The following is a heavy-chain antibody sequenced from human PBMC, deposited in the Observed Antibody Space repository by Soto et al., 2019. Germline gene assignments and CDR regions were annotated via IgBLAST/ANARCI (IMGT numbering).Heavy chain of an antibody. Sequence: QVQLVQSGPEVKQPGASVKVSCKASGYTFTTYSFSWVRQAPGHGLEWMGWISPYNGNTNYAQKVQGRVTMTTDTSTSTAYMELRSLRSDDTAVYYCARTVTGYYRADYWGQGTQVTVSS. CDR1: GYTFTTYS. D-gene: IGHD3-9*01. V-gene: IGHV1-18*01. J-gene: IGHJ4*02. CDR3: ARTVTGYYRADY. CDR2: ISPYNGNT.